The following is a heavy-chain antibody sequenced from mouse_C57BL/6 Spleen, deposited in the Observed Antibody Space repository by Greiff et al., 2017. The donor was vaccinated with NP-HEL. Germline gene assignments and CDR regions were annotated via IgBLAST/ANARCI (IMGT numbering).Heavy chain of an antibody. D-gene: IGHD2-2*01. CDR2: IDPETGGT. J-gene: IGHJ2*01. Sequence: VKLMESGAELVRPGASVTLSCKASGYTFTDYEMHWVKQTPVHGLEWIGAIDPETGGTAYNQKFKGKAILTADKSSSTAYMELRSLTSEDSAVYYCTRGGLRLDYWGQGTTLTVSS. V-gene: IGHV1-15*01. CDR1: GYTFTDYE. CDR3: TRGGLRLDY.